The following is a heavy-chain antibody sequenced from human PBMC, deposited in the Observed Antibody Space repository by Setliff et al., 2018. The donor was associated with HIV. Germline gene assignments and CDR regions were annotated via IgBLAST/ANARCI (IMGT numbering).Heavy chain of an antibody. D-gene: IGHD3-3*01. CDR3: AKGSGPPWFDP. Sequence: ETPSLTCTVSGDSINTPFWWSWIRQPAGKGLEWIGRVTNTGDTSYNPSLKSRVTISMDTSRNLFSLKLTSVTAADTAVYFCAKGSGPPWFDPWGQGTLVTVSS. V-gene: IGHV4-4*07. CDR1: GDSINTPFW. CDR2: VTNTGDT. J-gene: IGHJ5*02.